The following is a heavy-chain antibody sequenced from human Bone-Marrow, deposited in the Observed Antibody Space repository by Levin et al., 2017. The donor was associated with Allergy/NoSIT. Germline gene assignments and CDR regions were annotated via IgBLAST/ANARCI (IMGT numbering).Heavy chain of an antibody. V-gene: IGHV3-21*01. J-gene: IGHJ4*02. CDR2: IGSIISDI. CDR3: VRESQLGPHDY. CDR1: GFTFSSYT. D-gene: IGHD6-6*01. Sequence: GESLKISCAASGFTFSSYTMNWVRQAPGKGLEWVSSIGSIISDIYYAESVKGRFTISRDNANYSLDLQMRSLRAEDTAVYYCVRESQLGPHDYWGQGTLVTVSS.